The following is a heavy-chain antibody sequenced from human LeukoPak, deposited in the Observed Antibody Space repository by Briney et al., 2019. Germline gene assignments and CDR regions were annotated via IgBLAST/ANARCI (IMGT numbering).Heavy chain of an antibody. J-gene: IGHJ4*02. CDR2: INHSGST. CDR1: GGSFSGYY. D-gene: IGHD6-19*01. V-gene: IGHV4-34*01. Sequence: TPSETLSLTCAVYGGSFSGYYWSWIRQPPGKGLEWIGEINHSGSTNYNPSLKSRVTISVDTSKNQFSLKLSSVTAADTAVYYCARGLGGWYRSSFLDYWGQGTLVTVSS. CDR3: ARGLGGWYRSSFLDY.